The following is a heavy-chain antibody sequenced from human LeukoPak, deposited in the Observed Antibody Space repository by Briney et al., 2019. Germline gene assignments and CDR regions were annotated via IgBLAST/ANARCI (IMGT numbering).Heavy chain of an antibody. CDR3: ARDPKNYIVAAGHFDY. CDR1: GFTFSSYA. CDR2: ISYDGSNK. Sequence: PGGSLRLSCAASGFTFSSYAMHWVRQAPGKGLEWVAVISYDGSNKYYADSVKGRFTFSRDNSKNTLYLQMNSLRAEDTAVYYCARDPKNYIVAAGHFDYWGQGTLVTVSS. V-gene: IGHV3-30-3*01. J-gene: IGHJ4*02. D-gene: IGHD6-13*01.